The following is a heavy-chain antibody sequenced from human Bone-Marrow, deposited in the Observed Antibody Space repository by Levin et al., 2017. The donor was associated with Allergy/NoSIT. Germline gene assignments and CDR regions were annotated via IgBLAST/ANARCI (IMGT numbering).Heavy chain of an antibody. V-gene: IGHV3-48*02. Sequence: GGSLRLSCAVSGFTFSNSSMNWVRQAPGKGLEWVSYISDSSSSIFYADSVKGRFTISRDNAKNSLFLQMNSLRDEDTAVYYCARDCPHLSYSSTWYYYYGTDVWGQGTTVTVSS. CDR1: GFTFSNSS. CDR3: ARDCPHLSYSSTWYYYYGTDV. CDR2: ISDSSSSI. J-gene: IGHJ6*02. D-gene: IGHD6-13*01.